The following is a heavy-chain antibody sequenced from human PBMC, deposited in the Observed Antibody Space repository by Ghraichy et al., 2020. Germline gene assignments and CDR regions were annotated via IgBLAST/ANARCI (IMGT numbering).Heavy chain of an antibody. CDR1: GGSFSGYY. V-gene: IGHV4-34*01. D-gene: IGHD6-13*01. CDR3: ARDRPYSSPSVADLYYYYGMDV. CDR2: INHSGST. Sequence: SETLSLTCAVYGGSFSGYYWSWIRQPPGKGLEWIGEINHSGSTNYNPSLKSRVTISVDTSKNQFSLKLSSVTAADTAVYYCARDRPYSSPSVADLYYYYGMDVWGQGTTVTVSS. J-gene: IGHJ6*02.